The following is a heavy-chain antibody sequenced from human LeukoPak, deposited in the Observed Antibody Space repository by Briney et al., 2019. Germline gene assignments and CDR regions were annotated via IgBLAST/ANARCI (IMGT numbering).Heavy chain of an antibody. CDR1: GFNVETNY. Sequence: PGGSLRLSCVVFGFNVETNYRSWVRQAPGKGLEGVSVIRSGGTTHYADSVKGRFTISRDDSKNTLFLQMTSLRAEDTAVYYCARSSSRGMDFRHWGQGTLVTVSS. J-gene: IGHJ1*01. V-gene: IGHV3-66*01. D-gene: IGHD6-19*01. CDR2: IRSGGTT. CDR3: ARSSSRGMDFRH.